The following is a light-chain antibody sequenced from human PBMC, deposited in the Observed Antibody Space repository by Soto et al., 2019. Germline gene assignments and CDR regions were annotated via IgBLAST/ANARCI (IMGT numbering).Light chain of an antibody. Sequence: DIQMTQSPSTLSASVRDRVTMTCRASQTISSWLAWFQQRPGRAPKFLIYDASSLESGVPSRFSGSGSGTEFTLTISSLKPDDFATYYCQEYQSYSRRFGQGTKVDIK. CDR1: QTISSW. CDR2: DAS. V-gene: IGKV1-5*01. CDR3: QEYQSYSRR. J-gene: IGKJ1*01.